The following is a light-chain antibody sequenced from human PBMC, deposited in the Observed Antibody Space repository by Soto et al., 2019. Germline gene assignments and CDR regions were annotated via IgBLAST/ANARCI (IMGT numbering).Light chain of an antibody. Sequence: DIQMTQSPSSLSASVGDRVTITCRASQSISSYLNWYQQKPGKAPKLLIYAASSLQSGVPSRSSGSGSGTDFTLTISSLQPEDFATYYCQQSYSTLRTLGQGTKGDIK. J-gene: IGKJ1*01. CDR3: QQSYSTLRT. CDR1: QSISSY. CDR2: AAS. V-gene: IGKV1-39*01.